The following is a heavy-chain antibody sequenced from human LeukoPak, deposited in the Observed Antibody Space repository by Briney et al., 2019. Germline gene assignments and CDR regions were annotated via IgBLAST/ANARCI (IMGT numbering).Heavy chain of an antibody. J-gene: IGHJ3*02. CDR3: ATYSSGLDAFDI. V-gene: IGHV1-18*01. Sequence: PRASVKVSCKASGYTFTSYGISWVRQAPGQGLEWMGWISAYNGNTNYAQKLRGRVTMTTDTSTSTAYMELRSLRSDDTAVYYCATYSSGLDAFDIWSQGTMVTVSS. CDR2: ISAYNGNT. D-gene: IGHD3-22*01. CDR1: GYTFTSYG.